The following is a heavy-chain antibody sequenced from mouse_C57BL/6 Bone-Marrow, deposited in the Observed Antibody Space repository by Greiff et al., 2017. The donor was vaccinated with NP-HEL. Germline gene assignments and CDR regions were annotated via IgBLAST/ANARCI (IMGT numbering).Heavy chain of an antibody. CDR2: INPTSGGT. V-gene: IGHV1-62-3*01. Sequence: VQLQQPGAELVKPGASVKLSCKASGYTFTSYWMHWVKQRPGRGLEWIGRINPTSGGTKYNEKFKSKATLTVDKPSSTAYMQLSSLTSEDSAVYYCARTPRIGYDCYWYFDVWGTGTSVTVSS. J-gene: IGHJ1*03. CDR1: GYTFTSYW. D-gene: IGHD2-2*01. CDR3: ARTPRIGYDCYWYFDV.